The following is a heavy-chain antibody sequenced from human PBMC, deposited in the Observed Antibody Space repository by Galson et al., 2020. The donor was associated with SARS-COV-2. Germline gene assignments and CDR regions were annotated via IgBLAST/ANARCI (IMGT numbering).Heavy chain of an antibody. D-gene: IGHD3-22*01. CDR2: IYPSGST. Sequence: SETLSLTCDVSGVSIRSSDWWSWVRQPPGKGLEWIGEIYPSGSTNYNPSLKSRVTISLNKPKNQLSLKMSSVTAADTALYYCAREGTNPKTMKPQDGLDIWGQGTMVTVSS. CDR1: GVSIRSSDW. CDR3: AREGTNPKTMKPQDGLDI. J-gene: IGHJ3*02. V-gene: IGHV4-4*02.